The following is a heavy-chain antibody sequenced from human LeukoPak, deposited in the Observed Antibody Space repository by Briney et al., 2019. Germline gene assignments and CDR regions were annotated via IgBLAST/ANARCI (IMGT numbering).Heavy chain of an antibody. CDR1: GFTFSSYA. V-gene: IGHV3-23*01. CDR3: VRVLDYFDY. D-gene: IGHD3-3*01. Sequence: GGSLRLSCAASGFTFSSYAMNWVRQAPGKGLEWVSGISGSGGTTYYADSVKGRFTISRDNSKNTLHLQMNSLRAEDTAVYYCVRVLDYFDYWGQGTLVTVSS. J-gene: IGHJ4*02. CDR2: ISGSGGTT.